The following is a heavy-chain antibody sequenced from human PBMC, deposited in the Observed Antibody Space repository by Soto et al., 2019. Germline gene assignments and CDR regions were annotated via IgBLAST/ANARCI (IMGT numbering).Heavy chain of an antibody. CDR1: GFTFSSYG. CDR3: VKKEDGGSYGYYDR. Sequence: EVQLLESGGGLVQPGGSLRLSCAASGFTFSSYGMSWVRQAPGKGLGWVSTISGSGGTTYHAGSVKGRFSSSRDNSKNTMWLQMNSVSAEDTAISYCVKKEDGGSYGYYDRWGQGTLVTVSS. V-gene: IGHV3-23*01. D-gene: IGHD1-26*01. J-gene: IGHJ4*02. CDR2: ISGSGGTT.